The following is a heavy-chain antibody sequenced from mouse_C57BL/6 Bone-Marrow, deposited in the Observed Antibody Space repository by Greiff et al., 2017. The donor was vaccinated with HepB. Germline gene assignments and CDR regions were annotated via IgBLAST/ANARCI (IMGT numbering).Heavy chain of an antibody. D-gene: IGHD2-5*01. V-gene: IGHV5-15*01. J-gene: IGHJ1*03. Sequence: EVKLVESGGGLVQPGGSLKLSCAASGFTFSDYGMAWVRQAPRKGPEWVAFISNLAYSIYYADTVTGRFTISRVNAKNTLYLEMSSLRSEDTAMYYCARYSNYGWYFDVWGTGTTVTVSS. CDR1: GFTFSDYG. CDR2: ISNLAYSI. CDR3: ARYSNYGWYFDV.